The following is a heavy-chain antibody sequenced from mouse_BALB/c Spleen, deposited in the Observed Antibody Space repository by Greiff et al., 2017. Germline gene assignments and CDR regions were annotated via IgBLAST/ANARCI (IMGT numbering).Heavy chain of an antibody. D-gene: IGHD3-1*01. CDR1: GYSITSDYA. CDR2: ISYSGST. V-gene: IGHV3-2*02. J-gene: IGHJ4*01. Sequence: VQLKESGPGLVKPSQSLSLTCTVTGYSITSDYAWNWIRQFPGNKLEWMGYISYSGSTSYNPSLKSRISITRDTSKNQFFLQLNSVTTEDTATYYCARDTLSSGYYAMDYWGQGTSVTVSS. CDR3: ARDTLSSGYYAMDY.